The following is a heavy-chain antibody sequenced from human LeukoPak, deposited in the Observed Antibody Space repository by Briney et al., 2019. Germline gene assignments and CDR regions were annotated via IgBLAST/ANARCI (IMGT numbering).Heavy chain of an antibody. J-gene: IGHJ6*02. CDR2: INPNTGGT. V-gene: IGHV1-2*02. CDR1: GYSFTGFC. CDR3: ARGFCRGGSCYSDYYYGLDV. Sequence: ASVKVSCKASGYSFTGFCMHWVRQAPGQGLEWMGWINPNTGGTNYRQKFQGRVTMTRDTSISTAYMELSRLRSDDTAVYYCARGFCRGGSCYSDYYYGLDVWGQGTTVTVSS. D-gene: IGHD2-15*01.